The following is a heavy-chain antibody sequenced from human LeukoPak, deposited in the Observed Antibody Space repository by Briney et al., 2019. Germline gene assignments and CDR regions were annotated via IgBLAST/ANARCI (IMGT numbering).Heavy chain of an antibody. CDR2: FHYSGTT. CDR3: ARDGTTVTHNPYEVGAFDI. V-gene: IGHV4-39*02. Sequence: SETLSLTCTVSRGSINYNFHYWGWIRQSPGRGLEWIANFHYSGTTYYNPSLKSRVIISVDTSKNQFSLRLTSVTAADTALYYCARDGTTVTHNPYEVGAFDIWGQGTVGTVSS. CDR1: RGSINYNFHY. D-gene: IGHD4-17*01. J-gene: IGHJ3*02.